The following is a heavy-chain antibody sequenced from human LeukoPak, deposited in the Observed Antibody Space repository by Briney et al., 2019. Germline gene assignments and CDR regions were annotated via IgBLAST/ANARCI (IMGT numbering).Heavy chain of an antibody. Sequence: PSQTLSLTCAVSGGSISGYYWSWIRQPPGKGLEWIGEINHSGSTNYNPSLKSRVTISVDTSKNQFSLKLSSVTAADTAVYYCAGGVVVVPAATPVYYYYGMDVWGQGTTVTVSS. CDR1: GGSISGYY. CDR3: AGGVVVVPAATPVYYYYGMDV. J-gene: IGHJ6*02. D-gene: IGHD2-2*01. V-gene: IGHV4-34*01. CDR2: INHSGST.